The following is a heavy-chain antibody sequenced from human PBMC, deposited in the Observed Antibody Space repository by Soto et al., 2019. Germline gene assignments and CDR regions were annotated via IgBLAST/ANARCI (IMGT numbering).Heavy chain of an antibody. J-gene: IGHJ3*02. D-gene: IGHD3-3*01. CDR1: GVTVSSNY. V-gene: IGHV3-66*01. CDR2: IYSGGSA. CDR3: ARGRQYYDSSDI. Sequence: GGSLRLSCVASGVTVSSNYMSWVRQAPGKGLEWVSLIYSGGSAFYADSVKGRFTISRDDSKDTLYLQMNSLRVADTAVYHCARGRQYYDSSDIWGQGTMVTV.